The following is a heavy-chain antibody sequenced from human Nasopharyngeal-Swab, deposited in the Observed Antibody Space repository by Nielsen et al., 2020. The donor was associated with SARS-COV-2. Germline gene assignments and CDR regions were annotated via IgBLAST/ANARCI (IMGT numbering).Heavy chain of an antibody. J-gene: IGHJ4*02. Sequence: WIRQPPGKALEWLALIDWDDDKYYSTSLKTRLTISKDTSKNQVVLTMTNMDPVDTATYYCARTKRRGYNGYGFDYWGQGTLVTVSS. D-gene: IGHD5-12*01. CDR2: IDWDDDK. CDR3: ARTKRRGYNGYGFDY. V-gene: IGHV2-70*01.